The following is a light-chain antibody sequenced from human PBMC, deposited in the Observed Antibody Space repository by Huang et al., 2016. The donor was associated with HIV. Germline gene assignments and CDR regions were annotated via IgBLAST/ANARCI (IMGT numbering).Light chain of an antibody. Sequence: EIVMTQSPATLSVSPGERATLSCRASQSVSSNLAWSQQKHGQAPRLLIYGASTRVTGVPARFSGSGSGTEFTLTISSLQSEDFAVYYCQQYDNGPIAFGQGTRLEI. CDR2: GAS. CDR1: QSVSSN. J-gene: IGKJ5*01. V-gene: IGKV3-15*01. CDR3: QQYDNGPIA.